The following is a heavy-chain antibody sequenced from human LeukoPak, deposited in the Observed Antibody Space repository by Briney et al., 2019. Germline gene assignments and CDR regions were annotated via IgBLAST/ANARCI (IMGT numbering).Heavy chain of an antibody. Sequence: PSETLSLTCTVSGDSIITYYWSWIRQPPGKGLEWIGYMYYSGSTNYNPSLKSRVTISVDKSRNQFSLTLSSVTAADPAVYYCARHSRGYDSEFGYWGQGTLVTVSS. D-gene: IGHD5-12*01. CDR1: GDSIITYY. V-gene: IGHV4-59*08. CDR3: ARHSRGYDSEFGY. J-gene: IGHJ4*02. CDR2: MYYSGST.